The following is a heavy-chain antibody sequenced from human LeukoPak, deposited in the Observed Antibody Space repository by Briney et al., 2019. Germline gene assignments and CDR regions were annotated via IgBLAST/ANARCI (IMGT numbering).Heavy chain of an antibody. Sequence: GESLQISCKVSGNSLTSMWIAWVRQMPGKGLEWMGVIFPGDSDTRYSPSFEGQVTMTADKSTNTAFLQWDSLKASDTGMYYCARGSYSNSWFRFPSWGQGTLVTVSS. D-gene: IGHD6-13*01. V-gene: IGHV5-51*01. CDR2: IFPGDSDT. CDR3: ARGSYSNSWFRFPS. J-gene: IGHJ5*02. CDR1: GNSLTSMW.